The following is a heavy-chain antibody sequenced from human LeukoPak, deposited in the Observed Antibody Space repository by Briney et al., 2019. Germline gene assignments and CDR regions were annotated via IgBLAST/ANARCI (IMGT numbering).Heavy chain of an antibody. CDR2: INTSGSTI. CDR1: GFTFSSYE. J-gene: IGHJ4*02. D-gene: IGHD3-9*01. CDR3: ARELGGDYDILTGYDY. V-gene: IGHV3-48*03. Sequence: GGSLRLSCAASGFTFSSYEMNWVRQAPGKGLEWVSYINTSGSTIYYADSVKGRFTISRDNAKNSLYLQMNSLRAEDTAVYYCARELGGDYDILTGYDYWGQGTLVTVS.